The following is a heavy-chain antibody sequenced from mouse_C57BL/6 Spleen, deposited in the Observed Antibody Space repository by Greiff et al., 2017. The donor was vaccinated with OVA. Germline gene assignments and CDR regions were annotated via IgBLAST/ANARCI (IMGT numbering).Heavy chain of an antibody. CDR2: ISDGGSYT. V-gene: IGHV5-4*03. D-gene: IGHD2-5*01. CDR1: GFTFSSYA. J-gene: IGHJ3*01. Sequence: EVKLVESGGGLVKPGGSLKLSCAASGFTFSSYAMSWVRQTPEKRLEWVATISDGGSYTYYPDNVKGRFTISRDNAKNNLYLQMSHLKSEDTAMYYCASPAYYSNADWFAYWGQGTLVTVSA. CDR3: ASPAYYSNADWFAY.